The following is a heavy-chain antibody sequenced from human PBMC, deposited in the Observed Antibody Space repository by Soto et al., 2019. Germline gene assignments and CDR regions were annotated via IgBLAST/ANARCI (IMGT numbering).Heavy chain of an antibody. V-gene: IGHV3-48*01. J-gene: IGHJ4*02. Sequence: GGSLRLSCAASGFTFSSYSMNWVRQAPGKGLEWVSYISSSSNSIYYADSVKGRFTISRDNAKNSLHLQMNSLRAEDTAVYYCVKSFDGSTTIYSLRGRRSFVTGSS. CDR1: GFTFSSYS. CDR2: ISSSSNSI. CDR3: VKSFDGSTTIYSL. D-gene: IGHD1-1*01.